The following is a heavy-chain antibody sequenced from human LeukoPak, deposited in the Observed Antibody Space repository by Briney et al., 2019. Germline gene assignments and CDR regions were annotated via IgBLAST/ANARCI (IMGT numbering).Heavy chain of an antibody. V-gene: IGHV1-2*02. Sequence: GASVKVSCKASAYTFTAYYMHWVRQAPGQGLEWMGWINPNSGGTKYAQKFQGRVTMTRDTSITTAYMELSSLRSDDTAVYYCARVGYCSSTSCYTRGFTFDIWGQGTLVTISS. CDR1: AYTFTAYY. J-gene: IGHJ3*02. CDR3: ARVGYCSSTSCYTRGFTFDI. D-gene: IGHD2-2*02. CDR2: INPNSGGT.